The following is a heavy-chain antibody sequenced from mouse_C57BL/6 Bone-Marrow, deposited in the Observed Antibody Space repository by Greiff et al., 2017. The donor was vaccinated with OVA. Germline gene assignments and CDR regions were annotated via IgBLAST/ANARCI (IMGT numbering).Heavy chain of an antibody. CDR3: TRDYCSYY. CDR1: GFTFSSYA. V-gene: IGHV5-9-1*02. D-gene: IGHD2-12*01. J-gene: IGHJ2*01. Sequence: EVQGVESGAGLVKPGGSLKLSCAASGFTFSSYAMSWVSQTPEKRLEWVAYISSGGDYIYYADTVKGRFTISRDNARNTLYLQMSSLKSEYTAMYYCTRDYCSYYWGQGTTLTVSS. CDR2: ISSGGDYI.